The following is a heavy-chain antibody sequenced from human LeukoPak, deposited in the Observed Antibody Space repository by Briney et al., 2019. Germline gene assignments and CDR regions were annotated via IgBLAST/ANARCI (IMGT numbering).Heavy chain of an antibody. CDR2: IIPIFGTA. J-gene: IGHJ6*04. V-gene: IGHV1-69*13. Sequence: SVNVSCKASGGTFSSYAISWVRQAPGQGLEWMGGIIPIFGTANYAQKFQGRVTVTADESTSTAYMELSSLRSEDTAVYYCARNSPGLVATIPKSYYYYGMDVWGKGTTVTVSS. D-gene: IGHD5-12*01. CDR1: GGTFSSYA. CDR3: ARNSPGLVATIPKSYYYYGMDV.